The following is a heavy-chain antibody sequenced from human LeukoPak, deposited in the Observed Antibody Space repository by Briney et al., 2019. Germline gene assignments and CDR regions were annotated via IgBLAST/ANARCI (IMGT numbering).Heavy chain of an antibody. J-gene: IGHJ4*02. D-gene: IGHD3-10*01. CDR3: AKDSLHGSGSPSFDY. CDR2: ISWNSGSI. V-gene: IGHV3-9*01. CDR1: GFTLDDYA. Sequence: GGSLRLSCAASGFTLDDYAMHWVRQAPGKGLEWVSGISWNSGSIGYADSVKGRFTISRDNAKNSLYLQMNSLRAEDTALYYCAKDSLHGSGSPSFDYWGQGTLVTVSS.